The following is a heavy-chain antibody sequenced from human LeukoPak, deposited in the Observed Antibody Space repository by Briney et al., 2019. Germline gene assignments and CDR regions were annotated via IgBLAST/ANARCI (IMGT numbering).Heavy chain of an antibody. CDR2: ISAYNGNT. V-gene: IGHV1-18*01. D-gene: IGHD6-6*01. Sequence: ASVKVSCKASGYTFTSYGISWVRQAPGQGLEWMGWISAYNGNTNYAQKLQGRVTMTTDTSTSTAYMGLRSLRSDDTAVYYCAILKTSPAAFDIWGQGTMVTVSS. CDR3: AILKTSPAAFDI. J-gene: IGHJ3*02. CDR1: GYTFTSYG.